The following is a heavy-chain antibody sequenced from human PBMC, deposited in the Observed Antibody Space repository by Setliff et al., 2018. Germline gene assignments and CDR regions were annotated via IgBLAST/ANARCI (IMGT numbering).Heavy chain of an antibody. CDR3: AKRGPYCSGGTCHYYFDY. J-gene: IGHJ4*02. Sequence: GGSLRLSCAGSGFTSTDYGMHWVRQASGKGLEWVTFTHYDGSNNLYADSVKGRFTISRDNSKNTVYLEMNSLRAEDTAVYYCAKRGPYCSGGTCHYYFDYWGQGTLVTVSS. D-gene: IGHD2-15*01. CDR1: GFTSTDYG. V-gene: IGHV3-30*02. CDR2: THYDGSNN.